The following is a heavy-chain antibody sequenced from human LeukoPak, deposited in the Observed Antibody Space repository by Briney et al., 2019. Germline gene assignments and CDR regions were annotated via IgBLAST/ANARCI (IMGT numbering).Heavy chain of an antibody. V-gene: IGHV4-59*08. CDR1: GGSISNNY. Sequence: PSETLSLTCTVSGGSISNNYWSCIRQPPGKGLEWIGFIYYSGSTKYNPSLESRVTISVDTSKNQLSLNLNSVTAADTAVYYCARHLRGVMTCFDYWGQGALVTVSS. J-gene: IGHJ4*02. D-gene: IGHD2-21*02. CDR2: IYYSGST. CDR3: ARHLRGVMTCFDY.